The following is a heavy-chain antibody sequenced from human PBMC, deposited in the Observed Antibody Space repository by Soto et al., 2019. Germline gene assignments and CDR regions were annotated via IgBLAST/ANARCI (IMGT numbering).Heavy chain of an antibody. CDR1: GFTFSSYG. CDR3: ARDFGRSRSTSSDY. V-gene: IGHV3-33*01. CDR2: IWYDGSNK. J-gene: IGHJ4*02. D-gene: IGHD2-2*01. Sequence: GGSLRLSCAASGFTFSSYGMHWVRQAPGKGLEWVAVIWYDGSNKYYADSVKGRFTISRDNSKNTLYLQMNSLRAEDTAMYYCARDFGRSRSTSSDYWGQGTLVTVSS.